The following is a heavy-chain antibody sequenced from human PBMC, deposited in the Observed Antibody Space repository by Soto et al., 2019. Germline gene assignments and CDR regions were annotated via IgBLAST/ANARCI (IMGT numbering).Heavy chain of an antibody. D-gene: IGHD3-22*01. CDR2: ISYDGSNK. CDR3: ARGDHYDESSGYYFFNAFDI. V-gene: IGHV3-30-3*01. Sequence: PGGSLRLSCAASGFTFSSYAMHWVRQAPGKGLEWVAVISYDGSNKYYADSVKGRFTISRDNSKNTLYLQMNSLRAEDTAVYYCARGDHYDESSGYYFFNAFDIWGKGTMVTVAS. J-gene: IGHJ3*02. CDR1: GFTFSSYA.